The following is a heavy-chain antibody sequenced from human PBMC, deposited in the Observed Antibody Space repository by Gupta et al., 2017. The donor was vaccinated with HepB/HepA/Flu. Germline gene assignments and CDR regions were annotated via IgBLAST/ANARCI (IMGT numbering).Heavy chain of an antibody. Sequence: QVQLQESGPGLVKPSETLSLTCTVSGGSISSYYWSWIRQPPGKGLEWIGYIYYSGSTNYNPSLKSRVTISVDTSKNQFSLKLSSVTAADTAVYYCARLWGPGDAFDIWGQGTMVTVSS. CDR2: IYYSGST. J-gene: IGHJ3*02. CDR1: GGSISSYY. CDR3: ARLWGPGDAFDI. D-gene: IGHD7-27*01. V-gene: IGHV4-59*01.